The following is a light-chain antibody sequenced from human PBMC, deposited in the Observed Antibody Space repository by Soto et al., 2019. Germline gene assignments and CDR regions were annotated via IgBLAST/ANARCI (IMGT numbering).Light chain of an antibody. CDR3: QQYGSSPWT. J-gene: IGKJ1*01. Sequence: IEMAQSPATLSASPGDRATLSCRASQPVNNNLAWYQQKPGQAPRLLIYTASSRATGIPDRFSGSGSGTDFTLSISRLEPEDIAVYYCQQYGSSPWTCGQGTKVDIK. CDR2: TAS. V-gene: IGKV3-20*01. CDR1: QPVNNN.